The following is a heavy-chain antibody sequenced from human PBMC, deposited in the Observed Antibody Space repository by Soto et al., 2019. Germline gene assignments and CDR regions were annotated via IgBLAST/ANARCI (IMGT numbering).Heavy chain of an antibody. CDR1: GDSMSSGAYS. V-gene: IGHV4-30-2*01. D-gene: IGHD5-18*01. Sequence: SETLSLTCAVSGDSMSSGAYSWSWIRQPPGKGLEWIGYIYHSGSTYYNPSLKSRVTISVDRFKNQFSLKLSSVTAADTAVYYCARYYTYAYAAYYYGLDVWGQGTTVTVSS. CDR3: ARYYTYAYAAYYYGLDV. CDR2: IYHSGST. J-gene: IGHJ6*02.